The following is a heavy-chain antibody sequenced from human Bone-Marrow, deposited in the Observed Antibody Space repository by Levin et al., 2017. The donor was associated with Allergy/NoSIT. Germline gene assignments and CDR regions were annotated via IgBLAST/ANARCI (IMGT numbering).Heavy chain of an antibody. D-gene: IGHD2-2*01. V-gene: IGHV3-30*03. J-gene: IGHJ6*02. CDR2: ISYDGGTK. CDR3: GRDRVEKYQLLWGYYNYAVDV. Sequence: PGESLKISCAASGFTFSSYGMYWVRQAPGEGLEWVAVISYDGGTKDYADTVKGRFTISRDNSKNSLYLQMNSLRAEDTAVYYCGRDRVEKYQLLWGYYNYAVDVWGQGTTVTVSS. CDR1: GFTFSSYG.